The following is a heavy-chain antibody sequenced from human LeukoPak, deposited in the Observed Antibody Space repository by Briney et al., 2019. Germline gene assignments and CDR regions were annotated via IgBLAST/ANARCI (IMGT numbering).Heavy chain of an antibody. CDR1: GFTFSDYY. J-gene: IGHJ4*02. V-gene: IGHV3-11*01. D-gene: IGHD1-14*01. CDR2: ISLRSSSI. CDR3: AKDITAPGLFFDY. Sequence: GGSLRLSCAASGFTFSDYYMGWVRQAPGKGLECASYISLRSSSIYYADSVKGRFTISRDDAKNSLFLQMNSLRADDTAVYYCAKDITAPGLFFDYWGQGTLVTVSS.